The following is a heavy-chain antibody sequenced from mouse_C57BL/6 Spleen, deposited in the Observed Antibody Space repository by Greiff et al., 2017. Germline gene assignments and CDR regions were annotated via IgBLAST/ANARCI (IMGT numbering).Heavy chain of an antibody. CDR2: ILPGSGST. CDR3: ATLTGTTPYYFDY. J-gene: IGHJ2*01. Sequence: VQVVESGAELMKPGASVKLSCKATGYTFTGYWIEWVKQRPGHGLEWIGEILPGSGSTNYNEKFKGKATFTADTSSNTAYMQLSSLTTEDSASYYCATLTGTTPYYFDYWGQGTTLTVSS. V-gene: IGHV1-9*01. D-gene: IGHD4-1*01. CDR1: GYTFTGYW.